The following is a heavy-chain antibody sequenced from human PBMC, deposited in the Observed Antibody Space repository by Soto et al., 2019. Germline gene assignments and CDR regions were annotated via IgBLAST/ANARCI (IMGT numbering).Heavy chain of an antibody. D-gene: IGHD6-13*01. CDR2: IIPISDTT. CDR1: GGTFSSYA. Sequence: QVQLVQSGAEVKKPGSSVKVSCKAAGGTFSSYAISWVRHAPGQGLEWMGGIIPISDTTNYAQQFQGRVTITADESTITAYMELSSLRSEDTAVYYCARSQGSSSSLDIYYYYYYGMDVWGQGTTVTVSS. J-gene: IGHJ6*02. V-gene: IGHV1-69*01. CDR3: ARSQGSSSSLDIYYYYYYGMDV.